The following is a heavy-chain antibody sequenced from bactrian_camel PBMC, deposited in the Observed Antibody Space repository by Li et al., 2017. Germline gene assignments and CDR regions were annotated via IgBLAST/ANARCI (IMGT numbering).Heavy chain of an antibody. J-gene: IGHJ7*01. CDR1: GYTFSSGC. D-gene: IGHD2*01. Sequence: HVKLVESGGGSEQAGGSLRLSCAASGYTFSSGCMVWFRQGAGLKREGVAAIAADGSISYADSVKGRFTVSKDNSKNTLYLQMDNLGPEDTAMYYCTADPPPRLGGYCFAPVMRDASVQYWGKGTQVTVS. CDR2: IAADGSI. V-gene: IGHV3S53*01.